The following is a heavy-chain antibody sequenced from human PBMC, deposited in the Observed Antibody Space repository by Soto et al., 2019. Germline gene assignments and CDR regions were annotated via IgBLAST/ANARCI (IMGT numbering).Heavy chain of an antibody. CDR2: INHSGST. J-gene: IGHJ6*03. CDR1: GGSFSGYY. Sequence: PSETLSLTCAVYGGSFSGYYWSWIRQPPGKGLEWIGEINHSGSTNYNPSLKSQVTISVDTSKNQFSLKLSSVTAADTAVYYCARNKQLVDYYYYYMDVWGKGTTVTVS. V-gene: IGHV4-34*01. CDR3: ARNKQLVDYYYYYMDV. D-gene: IGHD6-13*01.